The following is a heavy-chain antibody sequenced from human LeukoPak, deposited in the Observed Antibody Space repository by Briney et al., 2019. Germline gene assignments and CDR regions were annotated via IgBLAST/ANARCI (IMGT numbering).Heavy chain of an antibody. D-gene: IGHD3-22*01. Sequence: SETLSLTCAVYGGSFSGYYWSWIRQPPGKGLEWIGEINHSGSTNYNPSLKSRVTISVDTSKNQFSLKLSSVTAADTAVYYCARVVYDSSGYYGGLSAFDIWGQGTMVTVSS. CDR1: GGSFSGYY. V-gene: IGHV4-34*01. CDR3: ARVVYDSSGYYGGLSAFDI. J-gene: IGHJ3*02. CDR2: INHSGST.